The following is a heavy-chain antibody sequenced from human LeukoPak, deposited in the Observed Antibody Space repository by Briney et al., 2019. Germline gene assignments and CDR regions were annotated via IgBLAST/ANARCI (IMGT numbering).Heavy chain of an antibody. D-gene: IGHD5-18*01. CDR2: IDLDGSGK. J-gene: IGHJ1*01. Sequence: GGSLRLSCVVSGFTYSYWMSWVRQAPGKGLEWVANIDLDGSGKYYVDSVKGRFTISRDNTKNSLYLQMNSLRAEDTAVYYCATDRQPSRYMGLWSWGQGTLVTVSS. V-gene: IGHV3-7*01. CDR3: ATDRQPSRYMGLWS. CDR1: GFTYSYW.